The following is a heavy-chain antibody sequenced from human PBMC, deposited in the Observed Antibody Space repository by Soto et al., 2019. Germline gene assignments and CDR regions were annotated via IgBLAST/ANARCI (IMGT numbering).Heavy chain of an antibody. V-gene: IGHV3-13*01. CDR3: ARDQPDTAMVKFFYYYGMDV. D-gene: IGHD5-18*01. CDR2: IGTAGDT. Sequence: EVQLVESGGGLVQPGGSLRLSCAASGFTFSSYDMHWVRQATGKGLEWVSAIGTAGDTYYPGSVKGRFTISRDNAKNSLYLQMNSLRAEDTAVYYCARDQPDTAMVKFFYYYGMDVWGQGTTVTVSS. CDR1: GFTFSSYD. J-gene: IGHJ6*02.